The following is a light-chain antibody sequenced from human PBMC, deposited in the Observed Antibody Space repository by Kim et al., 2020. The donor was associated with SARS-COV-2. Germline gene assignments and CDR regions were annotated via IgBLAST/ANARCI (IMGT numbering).Light chain of an antibody. V-gene: IGLV3-1*01. CDR1: KLGEKY. CDR2: QDN. J-gene: IGLJ2*01. Sequence: SYELTQPPSLSVSPGQTATITCSAEKLGEKYASWYQQRPGQSPILVIFQDNKRPSGIPERFSGSNSGNTATLTISGTQTMDEADYYCQAWDSSTVVFGGGTKLTAL. CDR3: QAWDSSTVV.